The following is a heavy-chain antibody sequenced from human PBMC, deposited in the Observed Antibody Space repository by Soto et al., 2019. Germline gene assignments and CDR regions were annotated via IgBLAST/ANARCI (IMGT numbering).Heavy chain of an antibody. CDR1: GGTFSSYA. V-gene: IGHV1-69*13. Sequence: EASVKVSCKASGGTFSSYAISWVRQAPGQGLEWMGGIIPIFGTANYAQKFQGRVTITADESTSTAYMELSSLRSEDTAVYYCASGSHCSSTSCYYYYYYMDVWGKGTTVTVSS. CDR3: ASGSHCSSTSCYYYYYYMDV. J-gene: IGHJ6*03. CDR2: IIPIFGTA. D-gene: IGHD2-2*01.